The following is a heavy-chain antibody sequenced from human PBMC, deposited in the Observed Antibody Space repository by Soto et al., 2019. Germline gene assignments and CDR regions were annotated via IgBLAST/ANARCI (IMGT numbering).Heavy chain of an antibody. Sequence: PGGSLRLSCAASGFTFNIYAMTWVRQAPGKELEWVSTTGATGRTTYYSDSVKGRFTVSRDNSKNTLDLQMSNLRAEDTAVYYCATVHNTSRSFDYWGQGTLVTVSS. D-gene: IGHD1-20*01. V-gene: IGHV3-23*01. CDR2: TGATGRTT. CDR1: GFTFNIYA. J-gene: IGHJ4*02. CDR3: ATVHNTSRSFDY.